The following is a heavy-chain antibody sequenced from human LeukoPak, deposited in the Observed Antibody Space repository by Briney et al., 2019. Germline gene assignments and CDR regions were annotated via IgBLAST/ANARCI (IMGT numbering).Heavy chain of an antibody. CDR3: ARENGYCSTTSCPFRY. CDR1: GFNVSDSY. D-gene: IGHD2-2*01. J-gene: IGHJ4*02. CDR2: IYNVGTT. V-gene: IGHV3-66*02. Sequence: GGSLRLSCAASGFNVSDSYMSWVRQAPGKGLELVSVIYNVGTTDYADSVRGRFTISRDNSKNTLYLRMNGLRPEDTAVYYCARENGYCSTTSCPFRYWGQGTLVTVSP.